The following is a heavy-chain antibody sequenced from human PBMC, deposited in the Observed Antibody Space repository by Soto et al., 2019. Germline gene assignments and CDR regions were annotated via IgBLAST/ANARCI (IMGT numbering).Heavy chain of an antibody. D-gene: IGHD4-17*01. CDR2: ISAYNGNT. CDR1: GYTFTSYG. V-gene: IGHV1-18*01. Sequence: ASVKVSCKASGYTFTSYGISWVRQAPGQGLEWMGWISAYNGNTNYAQKLQGRVTMTTDTSTSTAYMELRSLRSDDTAVYYCAREPKTTVTPYYYYGMDVWGQGTTVTVSS. CDR3: AREPKTTVTPYYYYGMDV. J-gene: IGHJ6*02.